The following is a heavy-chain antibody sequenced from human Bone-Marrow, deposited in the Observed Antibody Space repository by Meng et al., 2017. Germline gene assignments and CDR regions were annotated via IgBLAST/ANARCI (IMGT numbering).Heavy chain of an antibody. D-gene: IGHD5-24*01. CDR3: ARVGDGYNYLGAFDI. V-gene: IGHV4-4*07. CDR1: GGSISRYY. CDR2: IYTSGST. Sequence: SETLSLTCTVSGGSISRYYWSWIRQPAGKGLEWIGRIYTSGSTNYNPSLKSRVTMSVDTSKNQFSLKLSSVTAADTAVYYCARVGDGYNYLGAFDIWGQGTRVTVSS. J-gene: IGHJ3*02.